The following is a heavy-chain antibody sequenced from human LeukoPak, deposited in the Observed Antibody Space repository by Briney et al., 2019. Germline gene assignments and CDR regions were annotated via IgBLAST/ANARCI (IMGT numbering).Heavy chain of an antibody. J-gene: IGHJ6*03. CDR3: ARSPYYYYMDV. V-gene: IGHV3-48*04. Sequence: GGTLSFSCAASGFTFSGYDMNWLRQAQGKGLKWVSNISSSSSTIYYADSVKGRFTISRDNAKNSLYLQMNSLGAEDTAVYYCARSPYYYYMDVWGKGTTVTVSS. CDR1: GFTFSGYD. CDR2: ISSSSSTI.